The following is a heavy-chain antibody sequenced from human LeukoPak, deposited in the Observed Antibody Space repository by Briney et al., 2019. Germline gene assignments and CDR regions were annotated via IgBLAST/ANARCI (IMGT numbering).Heavy chain of an antibody. Sequence: GGSLRLSCTASGLTFAERAMSWFRQAPGKGLEWVSFVRSNTYGGTTEYAASVKGRFTISRDDSKSIAYLQMNSLKTEDTAMYYCARGGGGVPFDYWGQGTLVTVSS. J-gene: IGHJ4*02. CDR2: VRSNTYGGTT. CDR1: GLTFAERA. V-gene: IGHV3-49*03. D-gene: IGHD2-21*01. CDR3: ARGGGGVPFDY.